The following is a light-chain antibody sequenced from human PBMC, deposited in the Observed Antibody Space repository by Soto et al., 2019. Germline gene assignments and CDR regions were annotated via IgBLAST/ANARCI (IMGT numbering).Light chain of an antibody. J-gene: IGKJ4*01. CDR1: QAINSY. CDR2: AAS. V-gene: IGKV1D-16*01. Sequence: DVQMTQSPSSLSASVGDRVTITCRASQAINSYLAWYQQKPGNAPKSLIYAASSLQTGVPSRFSGSESGTDFTLTINNLQPEDSATYYCQQYNIYPLTFGGGTKVEIK. CDR3: QQYNIYPLT.